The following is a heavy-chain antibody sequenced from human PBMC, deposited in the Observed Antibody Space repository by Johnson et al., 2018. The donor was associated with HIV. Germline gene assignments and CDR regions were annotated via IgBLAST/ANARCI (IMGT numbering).Heavy chain of an antibody. CDR2: ISWNTGRV. Sequence: VQLMESGGGLVQPGRSLRLSCAASGFTFDDYGMSWVRQAPGKGLEWVSGISWNTGRVAYADSVKGRFTISRDNTENSLYLPMNSLRAEDPAVYYCAREIVGATGRTQDDVFDIWGQGTMVTVSS. CDR1: GFTFDDYG. D-gene: IGHD1-26*01. J-gene: IGHJ3*02. CDR3: AREIVGATGRTQDDVFDI. V-gene: IGHV3-9*01.